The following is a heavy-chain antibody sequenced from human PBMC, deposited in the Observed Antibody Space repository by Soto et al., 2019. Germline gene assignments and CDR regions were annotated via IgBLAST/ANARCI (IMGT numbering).Heavy chain of an antibody. Sequence: GGSLRLSCAASGFTFSSYAIHWVRQAPGKGLEWVAIISYDAINTYYADSVKGRFTISRDNSKNAVYLQMNSLRAEDTAVYYCAKDLSTVTRNVFQYWGQGTLVTVSS. CDR1: GFTFSSYA. J-gene: IGHJ4*02. CDR3: AKDLSTVTRNVFQY. CDR2: ISYDAINT. D-gene: IGHD4-17*01. V-gene: IGHV3-30*18.